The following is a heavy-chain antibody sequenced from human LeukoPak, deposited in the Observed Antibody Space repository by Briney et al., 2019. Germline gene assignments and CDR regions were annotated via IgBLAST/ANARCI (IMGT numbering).Heavy chain of an antibody. D-gene: IGHD3-22*01. CDR3: ARDQPLYYYDSSGYYGMDV. CDR2: IIPILGIA. Sequence: SVKVSCKASGGTFSSYAISWVRQAPGQGLEWMGRIIPILGIANYAQKFQGRVTITADKSTSTAYMELSSLRSVDTAVYYCARDQPLYYYDSSGYYGMDVWGQGTTGTVSS. V-gene: IGHV1-69*04. CDR1: GGTFSSYA. J-gene: IGHJ6*02.